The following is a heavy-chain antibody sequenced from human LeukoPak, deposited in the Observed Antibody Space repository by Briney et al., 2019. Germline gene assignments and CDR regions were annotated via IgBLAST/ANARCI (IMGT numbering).Heavy chain of an antibody. CDR2: ISSSSSNR. V-gene: IGHV3-11*06. CDR3: ARAQYYLDS. Sequence: GGSLRLSCAASAFTFTNYDMSWVRQAPGKGLEWVSYISSSSSNRNYADSVKGRFTISRDNAKNSLYLQMNSLRAEDTAVYYCARAQYYLDSWGQGTLVTVSS. CDR1: AFTFTNYD. J-gene: IGHJ4*02.